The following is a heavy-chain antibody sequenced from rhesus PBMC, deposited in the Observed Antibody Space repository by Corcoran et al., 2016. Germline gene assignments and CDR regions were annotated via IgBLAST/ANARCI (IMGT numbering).Heavy chain of an antibody. CDR2: IYWDDDK. D-gene: IGHD3-3*01. CDR1: GFSLSTSGMG. Sequence: QVTLKESGPALVKPTQTLTLTCTFSGFSLSTSGMGVGWIRQPPGTALEWLASIYWDDDKYYSTSLKSRLTISKATSKNQVVLTMTNMDPMDTATYYCARTPTYYNIWTGYYTGQYYFDYWGQGVLVTVSS. CDR3: ARTPTYYNIWTGYYTGQYYFDY. V-gene: IGHV2S1*01. J-gene: IGHJ4*01.